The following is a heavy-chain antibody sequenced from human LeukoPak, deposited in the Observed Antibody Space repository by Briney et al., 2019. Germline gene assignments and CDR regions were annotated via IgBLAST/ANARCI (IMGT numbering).Heavy chain of an antibody. J-gene: IGHJ5*02. V-gene: IGHV4-39*07. CDR1: GGSISSSSYY. CDR3: ARDYQYSNPSVWFDP. CDR2: IYYSGST. Sequence: SETLSLTCTVSGGSISSSSYYWGWIRQPPGKGLEWIGSIYYSGSTYYNPSLKSRVTISVDTSKNQFSLKLSSVTAADTAVYYCARDYQYSNPSVWFDPWGQGTLVTVSS. D-gene: IGHD4-11*01.